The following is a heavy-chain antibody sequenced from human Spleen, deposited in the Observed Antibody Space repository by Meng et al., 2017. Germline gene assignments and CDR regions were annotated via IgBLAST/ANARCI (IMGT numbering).Heavy chain of an antibody. CDR1: GYSFSNYR. J-gene: IGHJ4*02. Sequence: QVQLVQSGAEVKKPGASVKVSCKASGYSFSNYRMHWVRQAPGQRLEWMGWINVDTGNTKYSQKFQGRVTITREIFASTGYMDLSRLRPDDTAIYYCARDDGSSAYSLHNWGQGTLVTVSS. D-gene: IGHD3-22*01. CDR2: INVDTGNT. CDR3: ARDDGSSAYSLHN. V-gene: IGHV1-3*01.